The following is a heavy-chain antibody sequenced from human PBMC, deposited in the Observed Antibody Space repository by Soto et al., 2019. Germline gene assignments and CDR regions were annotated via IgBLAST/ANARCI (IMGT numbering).Heavy chain of an antibody. J-gene: IGHJ2*01. V-gene: IGHV1-8*01. Sequence: QVQLVQSGAEVKKPGASVKVSCKTSGYTFTNYDINWVRQATGQGLEWMGWMNPNSGNTGSAQKFQGRVTMTRDTSISTAYMELSSVSTEDTAIYACAKGGPGGFGPWGHGPLVTVPS. CDR3: AKGGPGGFGP. CDR2: MNPNSGNT. CDR1: GYTFTNYD. D-gene: IGHD5-12*01.